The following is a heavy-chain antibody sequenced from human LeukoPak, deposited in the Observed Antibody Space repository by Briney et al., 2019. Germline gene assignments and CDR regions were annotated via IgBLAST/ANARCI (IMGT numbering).Heavy chain of an antibody. CDR2: MSPSNANA. J-gene: IGHJ4*02. CDR1: GYSFTSYD. D-gene: IGHD3-22*01. CDR3: ARGITAGYDY. V-gene: IGHV1-8*01. Sequence: ASVKVSCKASGYSFTSYDINWVRQAIGQGPEWMGWMSPSNANADYAQKFLGRVIMTRDTSINTAYMELTSLTSGDTAMYYCARGITAGYDYWGQGTLVTVSS.